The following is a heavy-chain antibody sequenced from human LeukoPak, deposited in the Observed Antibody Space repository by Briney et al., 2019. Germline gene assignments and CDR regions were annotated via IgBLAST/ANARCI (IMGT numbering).Heavy chain of an antibody. V-gene: IGHV2-70*11. CDR2: IDWGDDK. J-gene: IGHJ4*02. CDR1: GFSLSTSGIC. D-gene: IGHD2-15*01. Sequence: EAGPALLKPTQTLTLTCTFSGFSLSTSGICVSWIRQPPGKALECLPRIDWGDDKYYGTYLKTSLTFSKNSFKTQEILTFSNTNPVDTATYYCARKARSGGSHFDYGGEGTLVTVPS. CDR3: ARKARSGGSHFDY.